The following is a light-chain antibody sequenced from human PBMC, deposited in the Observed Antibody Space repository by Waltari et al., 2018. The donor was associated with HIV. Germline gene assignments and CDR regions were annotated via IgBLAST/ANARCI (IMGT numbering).Light chain of an antibody. V-gene: IGLV2-8*01. Sequence: QSALTQPPSACGSPGQSVTISCTGTSSDVGPYDYVSWYQQHPDKAPRLIIYEVNKRPSGVPDRFSGSKSGNTASLTVSGLQAEDEADYYCTSYAGSNNLVIFGGGTKVTVL. CDR2: EVN. J-gene: IGLJ2*01. CDR1: SSDVGPYDY. CDR3: TSYAGSNNLVI.